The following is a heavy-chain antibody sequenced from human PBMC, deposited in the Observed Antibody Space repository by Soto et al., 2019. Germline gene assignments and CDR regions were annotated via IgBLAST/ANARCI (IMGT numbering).Heavy chain of an antibody. D-gene: IGHD2-15*01. CDR1: GYTFTRYN. Sequence: GASVEVSCKASGYTFTRYNVHWVLQAPGQGLEWVAIINPSGGTTYYVQKFEGRVTLTTDTSTSTVYMELSSLRSDDTAVYYCARVRGGGSEYFFDYWGQGTLVTVSS. V-gene: IGHV1-46*01. J-gene: IGHJ4*02. CDR2: INPSGGTT. CDR3: ARVRGGGSEYFFDY.